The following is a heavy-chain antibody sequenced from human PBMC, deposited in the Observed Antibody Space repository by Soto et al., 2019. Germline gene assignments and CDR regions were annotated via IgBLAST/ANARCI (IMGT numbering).Heavy chain of an antibody. CDR1: GGTFSSYA. CDR3: ARDTRTYYYGSAPTGYYYGMDV. V-gene: IGHV1-69*06. CDR2: IIPIFGTA. J-gene: IGHJ6*02. Sequence: SVKVSWKASGGTFSSYAISWVRQAPVQGLEWMGGIIPIFGTANYAQKFQGRVTITADKSTSTAYMELSSLRSEDTAVYYCARDTRTYYYGSAPTGYYYGMDVWGQGTTVTVSS. D-gene: IGHD3-10*01.